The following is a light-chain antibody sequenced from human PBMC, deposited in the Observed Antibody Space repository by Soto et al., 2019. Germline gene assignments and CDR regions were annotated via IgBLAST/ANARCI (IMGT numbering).Light chain of an antibody. CDR1: QGSSAY. Sequence: DIQMTQSPSSLSASIGDRVTITCQASQGSSAYLNWYQQKPGKAPMVLIYDASNLQTGVPSRCSGGGSGTDYTFTISSLQPEDIATYYCQQYYNLPLTFGGGTKV. CDR2: DAS. J-gene: IGKJ4*01. V-gene: IGKV1-33*01. CDR3: QQYYNLPLT.